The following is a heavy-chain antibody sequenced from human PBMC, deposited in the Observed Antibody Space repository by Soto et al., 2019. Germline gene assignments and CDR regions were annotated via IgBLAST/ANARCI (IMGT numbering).Heavy chain of an antibody. CDR1: GFTVSSNY. CDR3: ARDAYISGYYQFDY. V-gene: IGHV3-53*01. D-gene: IGHD6-19*01. CDR2: IYSGGST. Sequence: PGGSLRLSCAASGFTVSSNYMSWVRQAPGKGLEWVSVIYSGGSTYYADSVKGRFTISRDNAKNTLSLQMNSLRAEDTAVYYRARDAYISGYYQFDYWGQGPLVTVSS. J-gene: IGHJ4*02.